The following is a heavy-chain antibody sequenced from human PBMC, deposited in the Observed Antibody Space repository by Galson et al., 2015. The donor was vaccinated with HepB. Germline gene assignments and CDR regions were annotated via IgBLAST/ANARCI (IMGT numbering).Heavy chain of an antibody. J-gene: IGHJ4*02. CDR1: EFTFSSYG. CDR2: IWYDGSNK. CDR3: ARDQGSEVVVVAALDY. D-gene: IGHD2-15*01. Sequence: SLRLSCAASEFTFSSYGMHWVRQAPGKGLEWVAVIWYDGSNKYYADSVKGRFTISRDNSKNTLYLQMNSLRAEDTAVYYCARDQGSEVVVVAALDYWGQGTLVTVSS. V-gene: IGHV3-33*01.